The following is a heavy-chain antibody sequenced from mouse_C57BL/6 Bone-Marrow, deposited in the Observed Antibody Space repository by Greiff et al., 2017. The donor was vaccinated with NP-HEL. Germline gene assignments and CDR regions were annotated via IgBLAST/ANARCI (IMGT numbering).Heavy chain of an antibody. V-gene: IGHV6-3*01. CDR2: IRLKSDNYAT. CDR1: GFTFSNYW. CDR3: TGGDSSRFAY. D-gene: IGHD3-2*02. J-gene: IGHJ3*01. Sequence: EVKVEESGGGLVQPGGSMKLSCVASGFTFSNYWMNWVRQSPEKGLEWVAQIRLKSDNYATHYAESVKGRFTISRDDYKSSVYLQMNNLRAEDTGIYYCTGGDSSRFAYWGQGTLVTVSA.